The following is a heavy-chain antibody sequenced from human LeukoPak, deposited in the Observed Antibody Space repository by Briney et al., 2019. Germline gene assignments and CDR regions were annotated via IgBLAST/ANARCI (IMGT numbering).Heavy chain of an antibody. CDR1: GYTFTSYG. J-gene: IGHJ3*02. CDR2: ISAYNGNT. D-gene: IGHD3-22*01. V-gene: IGHV1-18*01. Sequence: GASVKVSCKASGYTFTSYGIRWVRQAPGQGLEWMGWISAYNGNTNYARKLQGRVTMTTDTSTSTAYMELRSLRSDDTAVYYCARESIYYYDSSGYYSPHAFDIWGQGTMVTVSS. CDR3: ARESIYYYDSSGYYSPHAFDI.